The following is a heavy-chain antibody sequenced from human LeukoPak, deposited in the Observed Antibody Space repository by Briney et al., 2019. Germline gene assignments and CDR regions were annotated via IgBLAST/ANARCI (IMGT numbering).Heavy chain of an antibody. CDR1: GFTFSSYE. Sequence: GGSLRLSCAASGFTFSSYEMNWVRQAPGKGLEWVSSISSSSSYIYYADSVKGRFTISRDNAKNSLYLQMNSLRAEDTAVYYCASLIGAYSSGWDGFDYWGQGTLVTVSS. D-gene: IGHD6-19*01. CDR3: ASLIGAYSSGWDGFDY. J-gene: IGHJ4*02. V-gene: IGHV3-21*01. CDR2: ISSSSSYI.